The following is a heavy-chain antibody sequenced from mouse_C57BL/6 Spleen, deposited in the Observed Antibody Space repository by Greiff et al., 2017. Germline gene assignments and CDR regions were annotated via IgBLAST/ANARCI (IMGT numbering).Heavy chain of an antibody. V-gene: IGHV1-69*01. CDR2: IDPSDSYT. CDR3: TPYYYGSSWAY. J-gene: IGHJ3*01. Sequence: QVQLQQPGAELVMPGASVKLSCKASGYTFTSYWMHWVKQRPGQGLEWIGEIDPSDSYTNYNQKFKGKSTLTVDKSSNTAYMQLSSLTSEDTAVYYCTPYYYGSSWAYWGQGTLVTVSA. D-gene: IGHD1-1*01. CDR1: GYTFTSYW.